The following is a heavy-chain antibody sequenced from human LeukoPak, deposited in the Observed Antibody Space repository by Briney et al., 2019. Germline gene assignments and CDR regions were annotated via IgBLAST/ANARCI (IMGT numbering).Heavy chain of an antibody. CDR3: AKVGGSRYGYANY. D-gene: IGHD5-18*01. J-gene: IGHJ4*02. CDR2: ISGSGGST. CDR1: GFTFSSNA. Sequence: GGSLRLSCAASGFTFSSNAMTWVRQAPGKGLEWVSAISGSGGSTYYAGSVKGRFTISRDNSKNTLYLQMNSLRAEDTAVYYCAKVGGSRYGYANYWGQGTLVTVSS. V-gene: IGHV3-23*01.